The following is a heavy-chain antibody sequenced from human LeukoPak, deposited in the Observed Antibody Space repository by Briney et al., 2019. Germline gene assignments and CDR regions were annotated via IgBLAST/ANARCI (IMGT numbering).Heavy chain of an antibody. CDR1: GLTFSTSG. J-gene: IGHJ4*02. V-gene: IGHV3-21*06. CDR3: ATETNGRHYDY. CDR2: IGPTGSDR. Sequence: PGGSLRLSCTASGLTFSTSGFNWVRQAPGKGLEWVASIGPTGSDRYHADSIKGRLTIPRDNANNFLYLQMNSLRAEDTAVYYCATETNGRHYDYWGQGTLLTVSS. D-gene: IGHD1-14*01.